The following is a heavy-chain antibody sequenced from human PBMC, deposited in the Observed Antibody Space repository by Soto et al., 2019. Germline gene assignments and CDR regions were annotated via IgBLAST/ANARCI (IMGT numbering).Heavy chain of an antibody. J-gene: IGHJ6*02. CDR2: ISAYNGNT. D-gene: IGHD2-2*02. CDR1: GYTFTSYG. Sequence: GASVKVSCKASGYTFTSYGISWVRQAPGQGLEWMGWISAYNGNTNYAQKLQGRVTMTTDTSTSTAYMELRSLRSDGTAVYYCARDSSLDCSSTSCYKRYYYGMDVWGQGTTVTVSS. CDR3: ARDSSLDCSSTSCYKRYYYGMDV. V-gene: IGHV1-18*01.